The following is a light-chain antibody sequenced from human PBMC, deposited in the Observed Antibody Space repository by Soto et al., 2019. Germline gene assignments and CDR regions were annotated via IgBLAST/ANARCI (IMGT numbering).Light chain of an antibody. Sequence: EIVLTPSPGTPSLSPGERATLSCRAIQSVSSSYLAWYQQKPGQAPRLLIYGASSRATGIPDRFSGSGSGTDFTLTISRLEPEDFAVYYCQQYGSSPPITFGQGTRLEIK. CDR2: GAS. CDR1: QSVSSSY. V-gene: IGKV3-20*01. CDR3: QQYGSSPPIT. J-gene: IGKJ5*01.